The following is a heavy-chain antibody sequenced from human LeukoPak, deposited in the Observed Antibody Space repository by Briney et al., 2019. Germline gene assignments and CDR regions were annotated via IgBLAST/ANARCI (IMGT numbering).Heavy chain of an antibody. Sequence: SETLSLTCTVSGGSISSGDYFWSWIRQHPGKGLEWIGYIYYSGSTYYNPSLKSRVTISVDTSKNQFSLKLSSVTAADTAVYYCARDSRHSGILDYWGQGTLVTVSS. CDR1: GGSISSGDYF. CDR2: IYYSGST. CDR3: ARDSRHSGILDY. V-gene: IGHV4-31*03. D-gene: IGHD1-14*01. J-gene: IGHJ4*02.